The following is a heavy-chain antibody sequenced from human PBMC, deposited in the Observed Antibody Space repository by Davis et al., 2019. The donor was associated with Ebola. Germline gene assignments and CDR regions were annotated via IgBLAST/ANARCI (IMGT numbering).Heavy chain of an antibody. CDR2: ISGSGGST. CDR1: GFTLSSYA. V-gene: IGHV3-23*01. Sequence: GESLKISCAASGFTLSSYAMSWVRQAPGKGLEWVSAISGSGGSTYYADSVKGRFTISRDNSKNTLYLQMNSLRAEDTAVYYCAKSSSSWYKFGYWGQGTLVTVSS. D-gene: IGHD6-13*01. J-gene: IGHJ4*02. CDR3: AKSSSSWYKFGY.